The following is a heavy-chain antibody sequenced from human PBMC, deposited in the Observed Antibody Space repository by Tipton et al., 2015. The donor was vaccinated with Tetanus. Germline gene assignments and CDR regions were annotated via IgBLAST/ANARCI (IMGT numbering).Heavy chain of an antibody. CDR1: GGSISGSSFY. D-gene: IGHD3-22*01. Sequence: TLSLTCTVSGGSISGSSFYWGWIRQPPGKGLEWIGSIYHSGNTNYNPSLKSRVTISVDTSKNQFSLKLSSVTAADTAVYYCARGAYSYDSSGYYYLLDPWGQGTLVTVSS. J-gene: IGHJ5*02. CDR3: ARGAYSYDSSGYYYLLDP. V-gene: IGHV4-39*07. CDR2: IYHSGNT.